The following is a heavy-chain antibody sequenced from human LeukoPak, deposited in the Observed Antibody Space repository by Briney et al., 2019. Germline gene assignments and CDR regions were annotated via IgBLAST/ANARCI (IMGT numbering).Heavy chain of an antibody. V-gene: IGHV3-30-3*01. J-gene: IGHJ4*02. CDR1: GFTFSSYA. D-gene: IGHD3-16*01. CDR2: ISYDGSNK. Sequence: GGSLRLSCAASGFTFSSYAMHWVRQAPGKGLEWVAVISYDGSNKYYADSVKGRFTISRDNSKNTLYLQMNSLRAEDTAVYYCARDITTWGLPYYWGQGTLVTVSS. CDR3: ARDITTWGLPYY.